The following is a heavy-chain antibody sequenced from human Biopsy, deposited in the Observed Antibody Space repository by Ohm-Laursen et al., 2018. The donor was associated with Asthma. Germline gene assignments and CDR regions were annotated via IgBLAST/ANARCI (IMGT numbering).Heavy chain of an antibody. J-gene: IGHJ4*02. Sequence: SLRLSCAASGFVFSQCGMHWVRQAPGKGLEWVAVGGSYYDGGLKYYADSVNGRFTVPRDDSKNTLYLQMNSLRPDDTAVYYCARDVMEWYLPAFDFWGQGTLVTVSS. CDR3: ARDVMEWYLPAFDF. D-gene: IGHD3-3*01. CDR2: GGSYYDGGLK. CDR1: GFVFSQCG. V-gene: IGHV3-30*19.